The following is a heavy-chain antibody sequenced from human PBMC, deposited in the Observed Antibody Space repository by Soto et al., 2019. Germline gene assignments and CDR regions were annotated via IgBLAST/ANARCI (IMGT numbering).Heavy chain of an antibody. Sequence: APLGESGGGLVQPGGSLRLSCAASGITFNKRWMPWVRQAPGKGLVWDSRIGAAGGSRTYADAVKGQFTISRDNATNTLFLQTSSLRAEDSSVYYCATDRAYSLDDWGQVTTVTVSS. CDR2: IGAAGGSR. D-gene: IGHD2-15*01. V-gene: IGHV3-74*01. CDR3: ATDRAYSLDD. CDR1: GITFNKRW. J-gene: IGHJ6*02.